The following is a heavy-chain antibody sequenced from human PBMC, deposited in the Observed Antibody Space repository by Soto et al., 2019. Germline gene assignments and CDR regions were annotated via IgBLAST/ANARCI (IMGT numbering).Heavy chain of an antibody. CDR1: GFPLSSYW. D-gene: IGHD6-19*01. CDR3: AKSWAGTINWFDP. Sequence: GGSLRLSCVASGFPLSSYWMSWVRQAPGKGLEWVSAISGSGGSTYYEDSVKGRFTNSRDNSKNTLYLQMNSLRAEDTAVYYCAKSWAGTINWFDPWGQGTLVTVSS. V-gene: IGHV3-23*01. CDR2: ISGSGGST. J-gene: IGHJ5*02.